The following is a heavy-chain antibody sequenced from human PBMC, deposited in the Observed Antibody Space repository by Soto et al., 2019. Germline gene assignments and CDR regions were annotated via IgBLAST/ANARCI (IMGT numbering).Heavy chain of an antibody. CDR3: ARDIEYSGKGRAV. J-gene: IGHJ6*02. D-gene: IGHD3-10*01. Sequence: QVQLVESGGGVVQPGRSLRLSCAASGFTFSNYGMHWVRQAPGKGLEWVAVILNDGSNRYHADSVKDRFTISRDNSKNPLNLKLTGRRAEATVVFSGARDIEYSGKGRAVWGQGPTVT. CDR2: ILNDGSNR. CDR1: GFTFSNYG. V-gene: IGHV3-33*01.